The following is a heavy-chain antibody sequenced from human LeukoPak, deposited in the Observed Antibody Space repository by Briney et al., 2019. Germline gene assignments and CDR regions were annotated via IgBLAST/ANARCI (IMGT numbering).Heavy chain of an antibody. CDR1: GFTFSSYG. J-gene: IGHJ4*02. CDR2: IRYDGSNK. D-gene: IGHD2-15*01. V-gene: IGHV3-30*02. Sequence: PGGSLRLSCAASGFTFSSYGMHWVRQAPGKGLEWVAFIRYDGSNKYYADSVKGRFTISRDNSKNTLYLQMNSLRAEDTAVYYCAKDRRYCSGRSCDLFDYWGQGTLVTVSS. CDR3: AKDRRYCSGRSCDLFDY.